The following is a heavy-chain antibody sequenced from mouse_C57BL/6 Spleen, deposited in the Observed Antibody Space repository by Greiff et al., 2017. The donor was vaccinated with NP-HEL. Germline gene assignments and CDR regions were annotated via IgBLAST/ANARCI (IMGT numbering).Heavy chain of an antibody. CDR2: IDPEDGET. J-gene: IGHJ3*01. V-gene: IGHV14-2*01. CDR3: ASESWFAY. Sequence: VQLQQSGAELVKPGASVKLSCTASGFNIKDYYMHWVKQRTEQGLEWIGRIDPEDGETKYAPTFQGKATITADTSSNTAYLQHSTLTSADTSVYYCASESWFAYWGQGTLVTVSA. CDR1: GFNIKDYY.